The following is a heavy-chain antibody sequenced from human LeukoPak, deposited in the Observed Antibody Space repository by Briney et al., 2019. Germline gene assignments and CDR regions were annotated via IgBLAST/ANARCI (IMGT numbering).Heavy chain of an antibody. D-gene: IGHD5/OR15-5a*01. Sequence: SETLSLTCTVSGGSISSHYWNWIRQPAGKGLEWIGRLHSSGSTNYSPSLKSRVTLSLDTSKNQFSLNLSSVTAADTAVYYCARKSLRQNYFDYWGQGILVTVSS. CDR2: LHSSGST. CDR3: ARKSLRQNYFDY. CDR1: GGSISSHY. J-gene: IGHJ4*02. V-gene: IGHV4-4*07.